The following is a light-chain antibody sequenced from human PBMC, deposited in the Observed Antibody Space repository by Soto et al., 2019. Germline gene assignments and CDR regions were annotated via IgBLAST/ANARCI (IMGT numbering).Light chain of an antibody. CDR1: RSDIGDYNF. CDR2: DVR. V-gene: IGLV2-11*01. CDR3: CLYAGRYFQ. Sequence: QSALTQPRSVSGSPGQSVTISCTGTRSDIGDYNFVSWYQQHPGKAPKLIIYDVRKRPSGVPDRFSGSKSGNTASLTISGLQTDDEADYHCCLYAGRYFQFGGGTKLTVL. J-gene: IGLJ3*02.